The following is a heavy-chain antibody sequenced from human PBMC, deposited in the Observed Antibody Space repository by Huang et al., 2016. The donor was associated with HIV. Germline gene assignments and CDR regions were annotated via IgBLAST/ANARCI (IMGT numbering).Heavy chain of an antibody. CDR2: IRSDGSNE. CDR1: GFIFDNFG. D-gene: IGHD5-12*01. Sequence: QVQLVESGGGVVQPGGSLRLSCGASGFIFDNFGMHWVRQAPGKGREWVALIRSDGSNEYNGESVKGRFSISRDNFENMVYLQMNSLGDGDTAIYYCARAVDGFNSKGFYMDVWGKGTAVIVSS. J-gene: IGHJ6*03. CDR3: ARAVDGFNSKGFYMDV. V-gene: IGHV3-30*02.